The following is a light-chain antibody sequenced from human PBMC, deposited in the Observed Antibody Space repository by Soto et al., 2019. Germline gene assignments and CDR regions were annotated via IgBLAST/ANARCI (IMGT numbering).Light chain of an antibody. J-gene: IGKJ2*01. CDR1: QGIRND. CDR2: ATS. V-gene: IGKV1-17*01. CDR3: QQSYSAQYT. Sequence: DIQMTQSPSSLSASVGDRVIITCRASQGIRNDLGWYQQKPGKAPKSLIYATSNLQSGVTSRISGSGSGTEFTLTISSLQPEDFATYFCQQSYSAQYTFGQGTKLEIK.